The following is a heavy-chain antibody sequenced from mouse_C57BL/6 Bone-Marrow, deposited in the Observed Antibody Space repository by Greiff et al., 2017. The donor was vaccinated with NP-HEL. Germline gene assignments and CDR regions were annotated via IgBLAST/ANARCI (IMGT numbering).Heavy chain of an antibody. D-gene: IGHD2-3*01. J-gene: IGHJ4*01. Sequence: EVQLVESGGGLVQPKGSLKLSCAASGFSFNTYAMNWVRQAPGKGLEWVARIRSKSNNYATYYADSVKDRFTISRDDSESMLYLQMNNLKTEDTAMYYCVRHGGRWVDYWGQGTSVTVSS. CDR1: GFSFNTYA. CDR3: VRHGGRWVDY. CDR2: IRSKSNNYAT. V-gene: IGHV10-1*01.